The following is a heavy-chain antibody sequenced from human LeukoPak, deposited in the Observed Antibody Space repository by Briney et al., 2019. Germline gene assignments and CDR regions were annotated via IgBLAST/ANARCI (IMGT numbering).Heavy chain of an antibody. D-gene: IGHD3-22*01. J-gene: IGHJ4*02. CDR1: RGSISSYY. V-gene: IGHV4-59*01. CDR3: ARVRVSSGSHPWYFDY. CDR2: IYYSGST. Sequence: PSETLSLTCTVSRGSISSYYWSWIRQPPGQGLEWIGYIYYSGSTDYNPSLKSRVNISVATSKNQFSLKLSSVTAADTAVYFCARVRVSSGSHPWYFDYWGQGTLVTVSS.